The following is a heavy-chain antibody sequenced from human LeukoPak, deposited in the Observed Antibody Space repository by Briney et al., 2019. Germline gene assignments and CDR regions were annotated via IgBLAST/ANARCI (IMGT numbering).Heavy chain of an antibody. D-gene: IGHD6-19*01. V-gene: IGHV4-59*08. J-gene: IGHJ4*02. CDR1: GGSISSYY. CDR3: ARSKQWLDGEFDY. Sequence: PSETLSLTCTVSGGSISSYYWSWIRQPPGKGLEWIGYIYYSGSTNYNPSLKSRVTISVDTSKNQFSLKLNSVTAADTAVYYCARSKQWLDGEFDYWGQGTLVTVSA. CDR2: IYYSGST.